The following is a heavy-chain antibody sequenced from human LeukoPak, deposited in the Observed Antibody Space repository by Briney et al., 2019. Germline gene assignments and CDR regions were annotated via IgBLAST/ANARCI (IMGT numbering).Heavy chain of an antibody. J-gene: IGHJ4*02. CDR3: ASTNGYDYHFDY. CDR2: INPSIGTT. V-gene: IGHV1-46*01. CDR1: GYTFTSYY. D-gene: IGHD5-12*01. Sequence: ASVKVSCKASGYTFTSYYMHWVRQAPGQGLEWMGIINPSIGTTSYAQKFQGRVTMTRDTSTSTVYMELSSLRSEDTAVYYCASTNGYDYHFDYWGLGTLVTVSS.